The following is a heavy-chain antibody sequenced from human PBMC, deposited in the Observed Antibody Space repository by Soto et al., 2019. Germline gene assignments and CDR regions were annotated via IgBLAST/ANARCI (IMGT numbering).Heavy chain of an antibody. Sequence: QVQLVQSGAEVKKPGSSVKVSCKASGGTFSSYAISWVRQAPGQGLVWMGGIIPIFGTANYAQKFQGRVTITADESTSTAYMELSSLRSEDTAVYYCASLVYCSGGSCRNWFDPWGQGTLVTVSS. CDR1: GGTFSSYA. D-gene: IGHD2-15*01. CDR2: IIPIFGTA. CDR3: ASLVYCSGGSCRNWFDP. J-gene: IGHJ5*02. V-gene: IGHV1-69*01.